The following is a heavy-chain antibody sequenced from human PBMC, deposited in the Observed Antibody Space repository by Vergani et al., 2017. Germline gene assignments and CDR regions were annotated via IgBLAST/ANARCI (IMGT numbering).Heavy chain of an antibody. J-gene: IGHJ5*02. CDR1: GYTFTNYA. Sequence: QVQLVQSGSEVKKPGASVKVSCRASGYTFTNYALNWVRQAPGQGLEWMVWINSNSGNPTYAQGFKGRFVFSLDSSVSTSYLQINSLQPEDTAVYYCARTRSGSCTGGRCYSGWFDPWGQGTLVTVSS. CDR2: INSNSGNP. D-gene: IGHD2-15*01. CDR3: ARTRSGSCTGGRCYSGWFDP. V-gene: IGHV7-4-1*02.